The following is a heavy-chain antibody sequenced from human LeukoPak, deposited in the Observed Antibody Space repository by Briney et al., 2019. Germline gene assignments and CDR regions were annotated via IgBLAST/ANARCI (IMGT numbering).Heavy chain of an antibody. CDR1: GGSISSSSYY. Sequence: SETLSLTCTVSGGSISSSSYYWGWIRQPPGKGLEWIGSIYYSGSTYYNPSLKSRVTISVGTSKNQFSLKLSSVTAADTAVYYCAGFLIRSGWRHDWGQGTLVTVSS. J-gene: IGHJ4*02. CDR3: AGFLIRSGWRHD. V-gene: IGHV4-39*07. CDR2: IYYSGST. D-gene: IGHD6-19*01.